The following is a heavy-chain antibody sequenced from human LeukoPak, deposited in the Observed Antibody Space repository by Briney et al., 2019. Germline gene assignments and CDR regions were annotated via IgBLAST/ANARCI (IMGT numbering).Heavy chain of an antibody. J-gene: IGHJ6*03. Sequence: ASVKVSCKASGYTFTSCDINWVRQATGQGLEWMGWMNPNSGNTGYAQKFQGRVTITRNTSISTAYMELSSLRSEDTAVYYCARGKVVPAAIGLFYYYYMDVWGKGTTVTVSS. CDR3: ARGKVVPAAIGLFYYYYMDV. CDR1: GYTFTSCD. D-gene: IGHD2-2*01. V-gene: IGHV1-8*03. CDR2: MNPNSGNT.